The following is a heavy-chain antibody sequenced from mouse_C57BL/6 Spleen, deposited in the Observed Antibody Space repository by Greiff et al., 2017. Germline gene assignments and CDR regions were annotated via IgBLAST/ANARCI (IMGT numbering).Heavy chain of an antibody. J-gene: IGHJ4*01. Sequence: ESGPGLVKPSQSLSLTCSVTGYSITSGYYWNWIRQFPGNKLEWMGYISYDGSNNYNPSLKNRISITRDTSKNQFFLKLNSVTTEDTATYYCARSNLYAMDYWGQGTSGTVSS. D-gene: IGHD2-5*01. CDR2: ISYDGSN. CDR1: GYSITSGYY. CDR3: ARSNLYAMDY. V-gene: IGHV3-6*01.